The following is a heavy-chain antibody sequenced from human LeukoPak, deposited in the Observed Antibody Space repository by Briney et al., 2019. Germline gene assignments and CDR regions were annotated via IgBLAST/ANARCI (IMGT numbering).Heavy chain of an antibody. CDR3: ASGRGSGSLR. Sequence: ASVKVSFKASGYTFNVYFMHWVRQAPGQGLEWMGWINPNSGGTNYAQKFQGRVTMTLDTSNSAAYMELTSLTPDDTAIYYCASGRGSGSLRWGQGTLVTVSS. V-gene: IGHV1-2*02. J-gene: IGHJ4*02. CDR1: GYTFNVYF. CDR2: INPNSGGT. D-gene: IGHD1-26*01.